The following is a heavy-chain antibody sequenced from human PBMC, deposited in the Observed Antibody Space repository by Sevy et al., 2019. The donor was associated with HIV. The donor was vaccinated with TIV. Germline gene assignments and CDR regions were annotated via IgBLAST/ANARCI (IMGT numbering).Heavy chain of an antibody. CDR2: ISSSSSYI. CDR3: AREAGYDFWSGYYSWFDP. CDR1: GFTFSSYS. J-gene: IGHJ5*02. V-gene: IGHV3-21*01. Sequence: GGSLRLSCAAPGFTFSSYSMNWVRQAPGKGLEWVSSISSSSSYIYYADSVKGRFTISRDNAKNSLYLQMNSLRAEDTAVYYCAREAGYDFWSGYYSWFDPWGQGTLVTVSS. D-gene: IGHD3-3*01.